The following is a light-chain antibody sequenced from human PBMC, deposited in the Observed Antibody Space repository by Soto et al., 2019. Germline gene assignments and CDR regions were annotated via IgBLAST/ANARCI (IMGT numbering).Light chain of an antibody. CDR2: SAS. J-gene: IGKJ1*01. Sequence: EVVLTQSPGTLSLSPGERVTLSCRASQSVASSYLAWYQQKPGRAPRLLFHSASSRATGIPDRFSGSGSGTDFTRTISRLETEDFAVYYCRHFGSVPETFGQGTNVE. CDR3: RHFGSVPET. V-gene: IGKV3-20*01. CDR1: QSVASSY.